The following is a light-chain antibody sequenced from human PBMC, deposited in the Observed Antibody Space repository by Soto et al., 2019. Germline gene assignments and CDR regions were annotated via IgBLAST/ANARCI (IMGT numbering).Light chain of an antibody. CDR2: DAS. V-gene: IGKV1-33*01. J-gene: IGKJ3*01. Sequence: DIQLTQSPSSLSASVGARVTITCQASQDISNHLNWYQQKPGKAPNLLIYDASDLETGVPSRFSGGGSGTFFSFTINRLQPEDIATYYCQKHDGVPLFGPGTKVEIK. CDR3: QKHDGVPL. CDR1: QDISNH.